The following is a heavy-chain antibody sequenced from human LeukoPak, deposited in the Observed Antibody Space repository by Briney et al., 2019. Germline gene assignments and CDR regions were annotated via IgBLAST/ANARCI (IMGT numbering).Heavy chain of an antibody. CDR2: INPNSGGT. CDR3: ARDVVGYCSGGSCSGYAFDI. CDR1: GYTFTGYY. J-gene: IGHJ3*02. Sequence: ASVKVSCKASGYTFTGYYMHWVRQAPGQALEWMGWINPNSGGTNYAQKFQGRVTMTRDTSISTAYMELSRLRSDDTAVYYCARDVVGYCSGGSCSGYAFDIWGQGTMVTVSS. V-gene: IGHV1-2*02. D-gene: IGHD2-15*01.